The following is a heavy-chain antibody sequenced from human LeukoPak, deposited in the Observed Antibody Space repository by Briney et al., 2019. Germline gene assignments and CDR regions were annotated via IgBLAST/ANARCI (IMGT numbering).Heavy chain of an antibody. Sequence: GGSLRLSCAASGFTFSSYGMHWVRQAPGKGLEWVAVISYDGSNKYYADSVKGRFTISRDNSKNTLYLQMNSLRAEDTAVYYCAKNPSGQYSSGWQTTYYFDYWGQGTLVTVSS. CDR1: GFTFSSYG. CDR2: ISYDGSNK. J-gene: IGHJ4*02. CDR3: AKNPSGQYSSGWQTTYYFDY. D-gene: IGHD6-19*01. V-gene: IGHV3-30*18.